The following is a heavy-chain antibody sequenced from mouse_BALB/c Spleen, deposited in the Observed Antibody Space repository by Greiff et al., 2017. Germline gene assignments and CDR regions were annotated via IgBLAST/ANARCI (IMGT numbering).Heavy chain of an antibody. CDR2: INSNGGST. D-gene: IGHD1-1*01. CDR1: GFTFSSYY. V-gene: IGHV5-6-2*01. J-gene: IGHJ2*01. CDR3: ARQGVRYYFDY. Sequence: EVKLMESGGGLVKLGGSLKLSCAASGFTFSSYYMSWVRQTPEKRLELVAAINSNGGSTYYPDTVKGRFTISRDNAKNTLYLQMSSLKSEDTALYYCARQGVRYYFDYWGQGTTLTVSS.